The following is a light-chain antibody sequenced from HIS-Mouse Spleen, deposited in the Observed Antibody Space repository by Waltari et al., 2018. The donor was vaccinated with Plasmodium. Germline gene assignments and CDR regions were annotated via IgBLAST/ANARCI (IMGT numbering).Light chain of an antibody. CDR1: QGISSA. Sequence: AIQLTQSPSSLSASVGDRVTITCRASQGISSALAWYQQKPGKAPKLLIYDASSLESGVPSRFSGIGSGTDFTLTISSLQPEEFATYYCQQVNSYPLTFGGGTKVEIK. CDR2: DAS. CDR3: QQVNSYPLT. J-gene: IGKJ4*01. V-gene: IGKV1-13*02.